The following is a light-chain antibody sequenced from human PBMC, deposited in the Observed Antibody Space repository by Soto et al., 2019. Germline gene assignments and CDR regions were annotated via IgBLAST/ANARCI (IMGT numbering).Light chain of an antibody. Sequence: DIQMTQSPSSLSASVGDRVTITCRASQGISNYLAWYQQKPGKVPKLLIYAASTLQPGVPSRFSGSGSGTDFPLNVSSLQPEDVATYYCQKYNSARWTFGQGTKVEIK. CDR3: QKYNSARWT. V-gene: IGKV1-27*01. J-gene: IGKJ1*01. CDR1: QGISNY. CDR2: AAS.